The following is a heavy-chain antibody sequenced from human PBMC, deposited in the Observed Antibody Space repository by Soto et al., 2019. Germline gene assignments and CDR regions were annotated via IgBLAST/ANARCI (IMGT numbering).Heavy chain of an antibody. CDR2: FYPGDSTS. CDR1: GYSFISYW. J-gene: IGHJ3*02. V-gene: IGHV5-51*01. D-gene: IGHD2-15*01. CDR3: EKIIEYCWNNDCSWTFHI. Sequence: GESLKISCKTSGYSFISYWVAWVRQKPGKGLEWMGTFYPGDSTSTYSPSFQGQVTISVDKSISTAYLHLSSLKASDTAMYYCEKIIEYCWNNDCSWTFHIWGKRTMVTVS.